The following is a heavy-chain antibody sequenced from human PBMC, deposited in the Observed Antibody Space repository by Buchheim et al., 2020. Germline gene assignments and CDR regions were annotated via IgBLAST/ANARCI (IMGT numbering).Heavy chain of an antibody. Sequence: QVQLQESGPGLVKPSQTLSLTCTVSGDSMERGGFYWNWIRQHPGMGLEFIGYMYNSGSTYFNPSLRSRDTISADTSQNQFSLKLSSVTAADTAVYFCARGTPRYYFDFWGQGTL. V-gene: IGHV4-31*03. J-gene: IGHJ4*02. CDR2: MYNSGST. CDR3: ARGTPRYYFDF. D-gene: IGHD3-10*01. CDR1: GDSMERGGFY.